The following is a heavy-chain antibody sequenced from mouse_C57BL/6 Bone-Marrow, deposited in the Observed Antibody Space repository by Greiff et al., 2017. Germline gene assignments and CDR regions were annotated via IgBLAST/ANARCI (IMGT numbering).Heavy chain of an antibody. J-gene: IGHJ4*01. CDR2: IYPSDSET. Sequence: QVQLQQPGAELVRPGSSVKLSCKASGYTFTSYWMDWVQQRPGQGLEWIGNIYPSDSETHYNQKFKDKATLTVDKSSSTAYMQLSSLTSEDSAVYYCARSTAYYSNYYARDYWGQGTSVTVSA. V-gene: IGHV1-61*01. CDR1: GYTFTSYW. D-gene: IGHD2-5*01. CDR3: ARSTAYYSNYYARDY.